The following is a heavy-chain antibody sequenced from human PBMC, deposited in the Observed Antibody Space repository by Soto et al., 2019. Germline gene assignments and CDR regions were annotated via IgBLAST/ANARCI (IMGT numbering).Heavy chain of an antibody. CDR3: ATHYYDSSGPSYFDY. CDR1: GFTFSDYY. D-gene: IGHD3-22*01. CDR2: ISSSSSYT. Sequence: GGSLRLSCAASGFTFSDYYMSWIRQAPGKGLEWVSYISSSSSYTNYADSVKGRFTISRDNAKNSLYLQMNSLRAEDTAVYYCATHYYDSSGPSYFDYWGQGTLVTVSS. V-gene: IGHV3-11*06. J-gene: IGHJ4*02.